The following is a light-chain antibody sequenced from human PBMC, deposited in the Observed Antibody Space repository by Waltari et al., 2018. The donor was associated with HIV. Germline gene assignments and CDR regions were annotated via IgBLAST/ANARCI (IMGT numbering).Light chain of an antibody. Sequence: AIRVTQSPSSLSASTGDRVTITCRASQGISAYLAWYQQKPGSAPKLLIYGASTLQSDVPSRFSGSGSGEDFTLTITCLQSEDFATYFCQQYSDFPYTFGQGTKVELK. CDR1: QGISAY. CDR3: QQYSDFPYT. V-gene: IGKV1-8*01. J-gene: IGKJ2*01. CDR2: GAS.